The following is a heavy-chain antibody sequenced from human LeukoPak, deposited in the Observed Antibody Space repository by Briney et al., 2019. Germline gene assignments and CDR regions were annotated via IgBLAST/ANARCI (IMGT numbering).Heavy chain of an antibody. Sequence: ASVKVSCKASGYTFTSYGISWVRQAPGQGLEWMGWISAYNGNTNYAQKLQGRVTMTTDTSTSTAYMELRSLRSDDTAVYYCARDVRKMGIVGAPSCDYWGQGILVTVSS. D-gene: IGHD1-26*01. CDR2: ISAYNGNT. CDR3: ARDVRKMGIVGAPSCDY. CDR1: GYTFTSYG. J-gene: IGHJ4*02. V-gene: IGHV1-18*01.